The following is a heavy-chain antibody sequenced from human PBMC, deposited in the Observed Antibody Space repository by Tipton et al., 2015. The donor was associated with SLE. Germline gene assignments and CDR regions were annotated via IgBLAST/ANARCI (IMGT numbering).Heavy chain of an antibody. V-gene: IGHV3-33*08. CDR1: GFTFSSSG. Sequence: RSLRLSCAASGFTFSSSGMHLVRQAPGKGLEWVAVIWFDGTNIHYADSVRGRFAISRDDAKNTLFLQMNSLRPEDTAVYYCARGGYDFWTAHFDYWGQRTPVTVSS. CDR3: ARGGYDFWTAHFDY. J-gene: IGHJ4*02. CDR2: IWFDGTNI. D-gene: IGHD3-3*01.